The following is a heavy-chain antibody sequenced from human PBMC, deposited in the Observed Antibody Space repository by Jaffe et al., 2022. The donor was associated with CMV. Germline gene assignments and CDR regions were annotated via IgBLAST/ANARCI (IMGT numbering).Heavy chain of an antibody. CDR1: GFTFSNAW. CDR2: IKSKTDGGTT. CDR3: TTVEFLEWLLPHHYYYMDV. D-gene: IGHD3-3*01. Sequence: EVQLVESGGGLVKPGGSLRLSCAASGFTFSNAWMSWVRQAPGKGLEWVGRIKSKTDGGTTDYAAPVKGRFTISRDDSKNTLYLQMNSLKTEDTAVYYCTTVEFLEWLLPHHYYYMDVWGKGTTVTVSS. J-gene: IGHJ6*03. V-gene: IGHV3-15*01.